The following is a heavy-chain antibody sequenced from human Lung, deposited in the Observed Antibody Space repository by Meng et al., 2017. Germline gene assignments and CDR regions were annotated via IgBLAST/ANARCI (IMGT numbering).Heavy chain of an antibody. V-gene: IGHV4-34*01. Sequence: QLRQWGAGLLKPSATLSRTCVVSGGSFSDYYWSWIRQPPGKGLEWIGEINHSGSTNYNPSLESRATISVDTSQNNLSLKLSSVTAADSAVYYCARGPTTMAHDFDYWGQGTLVTVSS. CDR1: GGSFSDYY. J-gene: IGHJ4*02. CDR3: ARGPTTMAHDFDY. CDR2: INHSGST. D-gene: IGHD4-11*01.